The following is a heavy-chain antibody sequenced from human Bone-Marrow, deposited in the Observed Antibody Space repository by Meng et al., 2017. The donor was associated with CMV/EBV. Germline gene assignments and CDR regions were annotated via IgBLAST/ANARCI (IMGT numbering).Heavy chain of an antibody. Sequence: ASVKVSCKASPYTFIDHHMHWVRQAPGQGLEWMGWINPRTGDTKYAQKLQGRVTMTTDTSTSTAYMELRSLRSDDTAVYYCAREGVQLWYYWGQGTLVTVSS. CDR1: PYTFIDHH. CDR3: AREGVQLWYY. D-gene: IGHD5-18*01. V-gene: IGHV1-18*04. J-gene: IGHJ4*02. CDR2: INPRTGDT.